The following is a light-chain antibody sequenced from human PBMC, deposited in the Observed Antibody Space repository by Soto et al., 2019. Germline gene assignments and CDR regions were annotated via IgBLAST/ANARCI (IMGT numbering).Light chain of an antibody. CDR3: LQDYNYPLT. V-gene: IGKV1-6*01. CDR2: DVY. CDR1: QDIRSN. J-gene: IGKJ4*01. Sequence: AIQMTQSPSSLSASVGDRVTITCRASQDIRSNLDWYQQKPGKAPKLLIYDVYNLQSGVPSRFSGSGSGTDFTLTISSLQTEDFATYYCLQDYNYPLTFGVGTRVEI.